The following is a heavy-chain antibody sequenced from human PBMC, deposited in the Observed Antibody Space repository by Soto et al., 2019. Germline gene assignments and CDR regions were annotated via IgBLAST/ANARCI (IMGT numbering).Heavy chain of an antibody. CDR1: GFTFSSYG. V-gene: IGHV3-33*01. CDR2: IWYDGSNK. J-gene: IGHJ6*04. CDR3: ARGIGYYRSSGYINYYYYGMDV. Sequence: GGSLRLSCAASGFTFSSYGMHWVRQAPGKGLEWVAVIWYDGSNKYYADSVKGRFTISRDNSKNTLYLQMNSLRAEDTAVYYWARGIGYYRSSGYINYYYYGMDVWGKGTTVTVSS. D-gene: IGHD6-13*01.